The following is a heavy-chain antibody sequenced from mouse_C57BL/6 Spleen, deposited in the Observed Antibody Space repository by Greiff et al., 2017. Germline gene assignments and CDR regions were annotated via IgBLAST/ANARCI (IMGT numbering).Heavy chain of an antibody. CDR1: GYTFTSYW. CDR2: IYPSDSET. CDR3: ARGTGAYFDY. Sequence: QVQLQQPGAELVRPGSSVKLSCKASGYTFTSYWMDWVKQRPGQGLEWIGNIYPSDSETHYNQKFTDKATLTVDKSSSTAYMQLSSLTSEDSAVYYCARGTGAYFDYWGQGTTLTVAS. D-gene: IGHD4-1*01. J-gene: IGHJ2*01. V-gene: IGHV1-61*01.